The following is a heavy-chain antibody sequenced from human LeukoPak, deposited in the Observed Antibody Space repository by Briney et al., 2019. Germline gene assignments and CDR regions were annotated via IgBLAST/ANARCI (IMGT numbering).Heavy chain of an antibody. CDR3: AREGDYYGSGSHSQHVRGFDY. J-gene: IGHJ4*02. D-gene: IGHD3-10*01. V-gene: IGHV1-3*01. CDR2: INAGNGNT. Sequence: SGGSLRLSCAASGYTFTSYAMHWVRQAPGQRLEWMGWINAGNGNTKYSQKFQGRVTITRDTSASTAYMELSSLRSEDTAVYYCAREGDYYGSGSHSQHVRGFDYWGQGTLVTVSS. CDR1: GYTFTSYA.